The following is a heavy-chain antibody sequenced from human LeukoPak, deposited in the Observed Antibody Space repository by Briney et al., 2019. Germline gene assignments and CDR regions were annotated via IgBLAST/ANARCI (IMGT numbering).Heavy chain of an antibody. CDR1: GFTFSSYG. V-gene: IGHV3-23*01. CDR2: ITTSDGNT. J-gene: IGHJ4*02. CDR3: AKDGGLWVSAHWGDS. Sequence: GGSLRLSCAASGFTFSSYGMHWVRQAPGKGLEWVSTITTSDGNTYYADSVKGRFTVSRDNSKNTLYLQMNSLRAEDTAVYYCAKDGGLWVSAHWGDSWGRGTLVTVSS. D-gene: IGHD7-27*01.